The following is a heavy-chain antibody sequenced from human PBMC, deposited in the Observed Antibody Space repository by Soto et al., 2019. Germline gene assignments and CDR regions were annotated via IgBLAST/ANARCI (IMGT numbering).Heavy chain of an antibody. J-gene: IGHJ5*02. CDR3: ARGEVVAASSFNGFDP. V-gene: IGHV3-21*01. CDR2: ISSSSSYI. CDR1: GFTFSSYS. D-gene: IGHD2-15*01. Sequence: EVQLVESGGGLVKPGGSLRLSCAASGFTFSSYSMNWVRQAPGKGLEWVSSISSSSSYIYYADSVKGRFTISRDNAKNSLYLQMNSLRAEDTAVYYCARGEVVAASSFNGFDPWGQGTLVTVSS.